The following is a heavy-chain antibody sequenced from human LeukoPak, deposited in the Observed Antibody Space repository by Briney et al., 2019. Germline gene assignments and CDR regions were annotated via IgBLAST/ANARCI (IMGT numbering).Heavy chain of an antibody. CDR2: IYPGDSDT. CDR1: GYSFTSYW. V-gene: IGHV5-51*01. Sequence: GESLKISCKGSGYSFTSYWIGWVRQMPGKGLEWMGIIYPGDSDTRYSPSFQGQVTISADKSISTAYLQWSSLKASDTAMYYCARHGEYGSGSYFYYGMDDWGKGTTVTVSS. D-gene: IGHD3-10*01. CDR3: ARHGEYGSGSYFYYGMDD. J-gene: IGHJ6*04.